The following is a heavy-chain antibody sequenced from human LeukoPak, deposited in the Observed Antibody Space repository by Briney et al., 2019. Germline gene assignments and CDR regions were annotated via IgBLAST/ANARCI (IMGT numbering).Heavy chain of an antibody. V-gene: IGHV4-38-2*01. CDR1: GYSISSGYY. J-gene: IGHJ4*02. Sequence: PSETLSLTCAVSGYSISSGYYWGWIRQPPGKGLEWIGSIYHSGSTYYNPSLKSRVTISVDTSKNQFSLKLTSVTAADTAVYYCARQVRGYCSSTSCHTDYWGQGTLVTVSS. CDR3: ARQVRGYCSSTSCHTDY. CDR2: IYHSGST. D-gene: IGHD2-2*01.